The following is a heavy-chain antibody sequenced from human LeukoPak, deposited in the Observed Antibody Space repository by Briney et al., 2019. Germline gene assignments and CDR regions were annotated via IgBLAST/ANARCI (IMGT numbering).Heavy chain of an antibody. CDR3: ARDSPGDVLRYFDWSRTQSFDY. Sequence: GASVKVSCKASGYTFTGYCMHWVRQAPGQGLEWMGWINPNSGGTNYAQKFQGRVTMTRDTSISTAYMELSRLRSDDTAVYYCARDSPGDVLRYFDWSRTQSFDYWGQGTLVTVSS. V-gene: IGHV1-2*02. CDR2: INPNSGGT. CDR1: GYTFTGYC. J-gene: IGHJ4*02. D-gene: IGHD3-9*01.